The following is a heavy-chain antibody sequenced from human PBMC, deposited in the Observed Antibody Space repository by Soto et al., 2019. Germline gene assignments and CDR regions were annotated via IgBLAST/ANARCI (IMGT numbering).Heavy chain of an antibody. V-gene: IGHV4-4*07. CDR1: GGSISSYY. CDR2: IYTSGST. D-gene: IGHD3-22*01. J-gene: IGHJ4*02. CDR3: ARGYYDSSGYYYEPIFDY. Sequence: PSETLSLTCTVSGGSISSYYWSWIRQPAGKGLEWIGRIYTSGSTNYNPSLKSRVTMSVDTSKNQFSLKLSSVTAADTAVYYCARGYYDSSGYYYEPIFDYWGQGTLVTVSS.